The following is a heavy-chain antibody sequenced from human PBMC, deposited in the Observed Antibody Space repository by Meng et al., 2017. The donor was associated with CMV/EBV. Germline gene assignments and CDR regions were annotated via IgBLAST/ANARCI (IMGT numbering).Heavy chain of an antibody. V-gene: IGHV4-38-2*02. CDR3: ARGGARDTARLGY. D-gene: IGHD5-18*01. J-gene: IGHJ4*02. Sequence: SETLSLTCTVSGYSISSGYYWGWIRQPPGKGLEWIGSIYHSGSTYYNPSLKSRVTISVDTSKNQFSLKLSSVTAADTAVYYCARGGARDTARLGYWGQGTLVTVSS. CDR2: IYHSGST. CDR1: GYSISSGYY.